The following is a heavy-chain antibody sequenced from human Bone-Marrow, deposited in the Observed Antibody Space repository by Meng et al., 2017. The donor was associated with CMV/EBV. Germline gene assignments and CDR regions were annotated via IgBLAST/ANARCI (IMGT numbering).Heavy chain of an antibody. D-gene: IGHD1-26*01. V-gene: IGHV3-15*04. J-gene: IGHJ4*02. Sequence: GGSLRLSCAASGFTFSSYWMHWVRQAPGKGLEWVGRIESKSGGGTADYGAPVKGRFTISRDDSKNALYLQIDSLKSEDTAMYYCSTIGLGGSYSLDYWGQGKLVNVTS. CDR1: GFTFSSYW. CDR2: IESKSGGGTA. CDR3: STIGLGGSYSLDY.